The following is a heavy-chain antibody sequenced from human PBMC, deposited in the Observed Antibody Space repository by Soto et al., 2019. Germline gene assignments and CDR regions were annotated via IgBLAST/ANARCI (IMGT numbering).Heavy chain of an antibody. J-gene: IGHJ2*01. CDR3: AKRTVGWYFDL. CDR1: GFTFSSYA. V-gene: IGHV3-23*01. Sequence: EVQLLESGGGLVQPGGSLRLSCAASGFTFSSYAMSWVRQAPGKGLAWVSVISGSGGSTYSSGSVKGRFTISRDNSKNTLYLPMNSLRAEDTAVYYCAKRTVGWYFDLWGRGTLVTVSS. CDR2: ISGSGGST. D-gene: IGHD4-17*01.